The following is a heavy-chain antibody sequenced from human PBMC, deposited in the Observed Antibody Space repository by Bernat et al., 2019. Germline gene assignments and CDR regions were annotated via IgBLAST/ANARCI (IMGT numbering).Heavy chain of an antibody. D-gene: IGHD2-2*01. V-gene: IGHV4-39*01. CDR2: IFYSGRT. CDR3: ARHRSLIPAAPDYYYDYMDV. CDR1: GGSISSVSYY. Sequence: QLQLQESGPGLVKPSQTLSLTCTVSGGSISSVSYYWGWIRQPPGEGPAWVGSIFYSGRTYYNPSLQSRVTISVDTSKNQFSLKLSSVTAADTAVYYCARHRSLIPAAPDYYYDYMDVWGKGTTVTVSS. J-gene: IGHJ6*03.